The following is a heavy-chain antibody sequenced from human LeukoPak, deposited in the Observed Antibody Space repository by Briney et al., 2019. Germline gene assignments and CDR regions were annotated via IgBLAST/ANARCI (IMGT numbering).Heavy chain of an antibody. V-gene: IGHV3-64D*06. CDR1: GFTFSSYA. CDR2: ISSNGGST. D-gene: IGHD2-8*01. CDR3: VKANGNPRGYYYGMDV. Sequence: GGSLRLSCSASGFTFSSYAMHWVRQAPGKGLEYVSAISSNGGSTYYADSVKGRFTISRDNSKNTLYLQMSSLRAEDTAVYYCVKANGNPRGYYYGMDVWGQGTTVTVSS. J-gene: IGHJ6*02.